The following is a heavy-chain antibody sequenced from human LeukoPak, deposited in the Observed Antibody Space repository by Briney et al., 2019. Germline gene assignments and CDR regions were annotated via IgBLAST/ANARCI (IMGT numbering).Heavy chain of an antibody. D-gene: IGHD4-17*01. CDR2: ISASSNII. CDR1: GFTFSSYT. Sequence: GGSLRLSCAASGFTFSSYTMNWVRQTPGKGLEWVSYISASSNIIYYAGSVKGRFTISRDNAKNSLYLQMNSLRAEDTAVYYCARDLNYGDYRIDYWGQGTLVTVSS. CDR3: ARDLNYGDYRIDY. V-gene: IGHV3-48*04. J-gene: IGHJ4*02.